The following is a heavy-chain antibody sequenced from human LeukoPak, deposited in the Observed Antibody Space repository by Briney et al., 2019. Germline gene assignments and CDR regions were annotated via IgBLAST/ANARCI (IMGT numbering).Heavy chain of an antibody. CDR2: VYYSGST. CDR3: ARDDCSGGSCHRIGFFDY. Sequence: SETLSLTCTVSGDFITAYYWSWIRQSPGKGLEWIGYVYYSGSTEYNPSLRSRVTISVDTSKNQFSLKLSSVTAADTAVYYCARDDCSGGSCHRIGFFDYWGQGTLVTVSS. D-gene: IGHD2-15*01. CDR1: GDFITAYY. J-gene: IGHJ4*02. V-gene: IGHV4-59*12.